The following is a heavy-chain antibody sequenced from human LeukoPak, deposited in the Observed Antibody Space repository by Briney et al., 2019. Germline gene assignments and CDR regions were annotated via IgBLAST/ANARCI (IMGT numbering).Heavy chain of an antibody. CDR1: GVSISGANYY. D-gene: IGHD5-24*01. Sequence: SETLSLTCDVSGVSISGANYYWGWIRQPPGMGLEWIGSIHYRLPTFYNPLLKSRVTISVDTSKNQISLRLRSVTAADTAVYYCARHEEEDGYNAKTPDYWGQGTLVTVSS. V-gene: IGHV4-39*01. J-gene: IGHJ4*02. CDR3: ARHEEEDGYNAKTPDY. CDR2: IHYRLPT.